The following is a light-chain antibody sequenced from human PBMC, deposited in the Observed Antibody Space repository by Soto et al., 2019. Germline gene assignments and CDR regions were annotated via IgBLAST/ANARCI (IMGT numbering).Light chain of an antibody. V-gene: IGLV2-14*01. Sequence: QSALTQPASVSGSPGQSITLSCTGTSSDIGGYDFVSWYQRYPGKAPKLIIYDVNNRPSGVSNRFSGSKSGNTASLTISGLQAEDEADYYCTSYASSSTHVVFGGWTKLTVL. CDR3: TSYASSSTHVV. CDR1: SSDIGGYDF. CDR2: DVN. J-gene: IGLJ2*01.